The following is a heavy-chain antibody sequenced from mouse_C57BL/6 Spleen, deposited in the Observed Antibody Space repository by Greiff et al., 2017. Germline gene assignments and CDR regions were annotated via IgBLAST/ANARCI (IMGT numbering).Heavy chain of an antibody. V-gene: IGHV1-69*01. D-gene: IGHD2-3*01. J-gene: IGHJ4*01. CDR3: ARGRWLGAMDY. CDR2: IDPSDSYT. Sequence: QVQLQQPGAELVMPGASVQLSCKASGYTFTSYWMHWVKQRPGQGLEWIGEIDPSDSYTNYNQKFKGKSTLTVDKSSSTAYMQLSSLTSEDPAVYYCARGRWLGAMDYWGQGTSVTVAS. CDR1: GYTFTSYW.